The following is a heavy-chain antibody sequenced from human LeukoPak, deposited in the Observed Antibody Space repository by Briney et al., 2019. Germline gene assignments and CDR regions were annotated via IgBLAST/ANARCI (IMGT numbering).Heavy chain of an antibody. CDR1: GFTFSSDG. V-gene: IGHV3-30*02. CDR3: AREGYDSSGYYNWFDP. J-gene: IGHJ5*02. Sequence: GGSLRLSCAASGFTFSSDGMHWVGEAPGKGGEGGACIRDDGSKKYYADSVKGRLTISRDNTKDTLYMQRNSVRAEDTAVYYCAREGYDSSGYYNWFDPWGQGTLVTVSS. CDR2: IRDDGSKK. D-gene: IGHD3-22*01.